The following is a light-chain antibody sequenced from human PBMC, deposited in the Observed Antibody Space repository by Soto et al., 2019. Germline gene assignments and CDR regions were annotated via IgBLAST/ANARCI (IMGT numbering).Light chain of an antibody. CDR2: GAS. V-gene: IGKV3-15*01. Sequence: EIVMTQSPATLSVSPGERATLSCRASQSVSSNLAWYQQKPGQAPRLLIYGASTRATGIPDRFSGSGSGTEFTLTISSLQTDDFSTYYCQQYHSYWTFGQGTKV. J-gene: IGKJ1*01. CDR3: QQYHSYWT. CDR1: QSVSSN.